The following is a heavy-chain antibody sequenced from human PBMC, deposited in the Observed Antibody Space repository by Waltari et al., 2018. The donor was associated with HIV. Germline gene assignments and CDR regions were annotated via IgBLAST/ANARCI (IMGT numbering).Heavy chain of an antibody. J-gene: IGHJ5*02. D-gene: IGHD3-3*01. V-gene: IGHV4-34*01. CDR3: ARALYRVFGALIIHGWFDP. CDR1: GGSFSGYY. CDR2: INHRGST. Sequence: QVQLQQWGAGLLKPSETLSLTCAVYGGSFSGYYWSWIRQPPGKGLEWIGEINHRGSTNYSPSLKSRVTITADTSKNQFSLKLSSVTAADTAMYYCARALYRVFGALIIHGWFDPWGQGTLVTVSS.